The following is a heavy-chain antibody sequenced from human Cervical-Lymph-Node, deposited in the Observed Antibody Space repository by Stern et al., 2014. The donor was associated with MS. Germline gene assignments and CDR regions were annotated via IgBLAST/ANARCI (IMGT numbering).Heavy chain of an antibody. D-gene: IGHD3-22*01. J-gene: IGHJ3*02. Sequence: QMQLVQSGPEVKKPGTSVKVSCKASGFTFTSSAVQWVRQARGQRLEWIGWIVVGSGNKNYAQKVPERVTINMDMSTSTAYMELSSLRSEDTAVYYCAAIRDYYDSSGYDAFDIWGQGTMVTVSS. CDR1: GFTFTSSA. V-gene: IGHV1-58*01. CDR2: IVVGSGNK. CDR3: AAIRDYYDSSGYDAFDI.